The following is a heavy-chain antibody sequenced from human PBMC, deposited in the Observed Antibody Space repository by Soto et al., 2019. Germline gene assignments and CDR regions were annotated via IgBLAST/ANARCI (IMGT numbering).Heavy chain of an antibody. CDR3: ARDLSGSYYNAHYYFDY. D-gene: IGHD3-10*01. J-gene: IGHJ4*02. CDR1: GGSIKSSSYY. V-gene: IGHV4-39*01. Sequence: SGTLDLTCTVSGGSIKSSSYYWGWIRQPPGKGLEWIGSIYYSGSTYYNPSLKSRVTISVDTSKNQFSLKLSSVTAADTAVYYCARDLSGSYYNAHYYFDYWGQGTLVTVSS. CDR2: IYYSGST.